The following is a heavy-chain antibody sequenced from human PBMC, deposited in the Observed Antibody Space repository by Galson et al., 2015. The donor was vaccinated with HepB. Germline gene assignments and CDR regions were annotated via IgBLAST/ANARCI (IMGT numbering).Heavy chain of an antibody. CDR2: ISAYNGNT. CDR1: GYTFTSYG. J-gene: IGHJ4*02. CDR3: ARNLLYYYDSSGYYYADY. Sequence: SVKVSCKASGYTFTSYGITWVRQAPGQGLEWMGWISAYNGNTNYAQKLQGRVTMTTDTSTSTAYMELRSLGSDDTAVYYCARNLLYYYDSSGYYYADYWGQGTLVTVSS. D-gene: IGHD3-22*01. V-gene: IGHV1-18*04.